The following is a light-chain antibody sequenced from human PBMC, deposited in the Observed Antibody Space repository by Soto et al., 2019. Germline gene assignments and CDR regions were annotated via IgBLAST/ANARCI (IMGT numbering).Light chain of an antibody. Sequence: EVVLTQSPATLSVSPGERATLSCRASQSARISLGWYQQKPGQAPRLLIYDVSTRATGVPARFSGSGSGTEFTLTISSPQSEDFAVYYCQQYNNWPPTLGQGTRLEIK. CDR1: QSARIS. J-gene: IGKJ5*01. CDR2: DVS. V-gene: IGKV3-15*01. CDR3: QQYNNWPPT.